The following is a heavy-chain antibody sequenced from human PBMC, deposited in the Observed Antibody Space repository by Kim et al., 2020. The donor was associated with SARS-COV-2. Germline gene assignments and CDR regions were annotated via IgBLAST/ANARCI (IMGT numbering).Heavy chain of an antibody. Sequence: SETLSLTCAVYGGSFSGYYWGWIRQPPGKGLEWIGEINHSGSTNYNPSLKSRVTISVETSKNQFSLKRSSVTAAETAVYYCARIEGGGAGSRAYYDYMDVWGKGTTVTVSS. CDR2: INHSGST. V-gene: IGHV4-34*01. CDR3: ARIEGGGAGSRAYYDYMDV. CDR1: GGSFSGYY. J-gene: IGHJ6*03. D-gene: IGHD3-10*01.